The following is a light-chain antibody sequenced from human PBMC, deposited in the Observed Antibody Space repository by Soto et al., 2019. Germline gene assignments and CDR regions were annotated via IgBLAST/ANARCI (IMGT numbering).Light chain of an antibody. CDR3: QPRSNWLT. CDR1: QSVSSY. J-gene: IGKJ4*01. CDR2: DAS. V-gene: IGKV3-11*01. Sequence: EIVLTQYPATLHLSPGERATLSCRASQSVSSYLAWYQQKPDQAPRLLIYDASNRATSIPARFSGSGSGTDFTHPISSLETEDFAIYYCQPRSNWLTFGGGTRVEIK.